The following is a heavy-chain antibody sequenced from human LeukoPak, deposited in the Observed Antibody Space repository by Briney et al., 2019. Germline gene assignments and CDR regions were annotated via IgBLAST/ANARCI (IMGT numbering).Heavy chain of an antibody. J-gene: IGHJ5*02. V-gene: IGHV4-39*01. CDR2: IYYSGST. D-gene: IGHD6-13*01. CDR3: ARMYTRSWYEDT. Sequence: SETLSLTCTVSGGAISTSNYYWGWIRQPPGTTLEWIGNIYYSGSTYYNPSFKSRATISVYTSKSQFSLKLSSVTAADTAVYYCARMYTRSWYEDTWGQGTLVTVSS. CDR1: GGAISTSNYY.